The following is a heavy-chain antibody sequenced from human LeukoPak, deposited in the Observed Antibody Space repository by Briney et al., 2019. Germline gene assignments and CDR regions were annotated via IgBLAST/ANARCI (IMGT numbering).Heavy chain of an antibody. J-gene: IGHJ4*02. V-gene: IGHV3-30*04. D-gene: IGHD3-22*01. CDR3: ARDIYDSSGYGGDY. CDR2: ISYDGRIK. CDR1: GSTFISYA. Sequence: GRSLRHSCAASGSTFISYAMHWGREAPGKGLEWGSVISYDGRIKYYADSVKGRFTISRDNTKNTLYLQMNSLRAEDTAVYYCARDIYDSSGYGGDYWGQGTLVTVSS.